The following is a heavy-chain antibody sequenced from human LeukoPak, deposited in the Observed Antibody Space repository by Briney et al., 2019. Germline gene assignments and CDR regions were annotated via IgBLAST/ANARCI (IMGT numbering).Heavy chain of an antibody. J-gene: IGHJ4*02. Sequence: GGSLRLSCAASGFTFSTYWMSWVRQAPGKGLEWVANIKQDGSETYYVDSVKGRFTFSRDNAKNSLYLQMNSLRAEDTAAYYCARHLSSSWHTPVGYWGQGTLVTVSS. V-gene: IGHV3-7*01. CDR2: IKQDGSET. CDR3: ARHLSSSWHTPVGY. CDR1: GFTFSTYW. D-gene: IGHD6-13*01.